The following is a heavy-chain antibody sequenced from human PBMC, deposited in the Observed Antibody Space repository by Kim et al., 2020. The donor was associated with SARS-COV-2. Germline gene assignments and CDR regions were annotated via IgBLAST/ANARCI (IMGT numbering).Heavy chain of an antibody. J-gene: IGHJ4*02. CDR1: GGSFSNNY. CDR3: AVSGWYSWYFDY. CDR2: INHSGSI. V-gene: IGHV4-34*01. D-gene: IGHD6-19*01. Sequence: SETLSLTCAVYGGSFSNNYWSWIRQPPGKGLEWIGEINHSGSITYNPSLKSRVTISVDTSKNQFSLKLSSVTAADTAVYYCAVSGWYSWYFDYWGQGTLVTVPS.